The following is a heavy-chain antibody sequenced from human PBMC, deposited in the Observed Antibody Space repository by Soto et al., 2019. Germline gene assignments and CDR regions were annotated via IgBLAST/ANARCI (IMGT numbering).Heavy chain of an antibody. CDR2: VSAGGDMT. J-gene: IGHJ6*02. Sequence: DVQLLESGGHLVQPGGSLRLSCAASGFTFSSYAMSWVRQAPGKGLEWVSSVSAGGDMTYYSDSVKGRFTISRDNANNALSLKMNSLRIEDTALYYCARGDRGGSGSPASYYYSGLDVWGQGATVTVS. D-gene: IGHD3-10*01. CDR1: GFTFSSYA. V-gene: IGHV3-23*01. CDR3: ARGDRGGSGSPASYYYSGLDV.